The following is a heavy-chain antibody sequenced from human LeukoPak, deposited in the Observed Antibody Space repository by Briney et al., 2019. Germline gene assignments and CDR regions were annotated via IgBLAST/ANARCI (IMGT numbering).Heavy chain of an antibody. CDR1: GGSINNYY. J-gene: IGHJ6*02. Sequence: SETLSLTCTVSGGSINNYYWIWIRQPPGKGLEWIGYIYYSGSTTYSGSTNYNPSLKSRVTISIDTSKNQFSLKLSSVTAADTAVYYCARNLVTVGGLRFYYYGMDVWGQGTTVTVSS. V-gene: IGHV4-59*08. D-gene: IGHD1-26*01. CDR3: ARNLVTVGGLRFYYYGMDV. CDR2: IYYSGSTTYSGST.